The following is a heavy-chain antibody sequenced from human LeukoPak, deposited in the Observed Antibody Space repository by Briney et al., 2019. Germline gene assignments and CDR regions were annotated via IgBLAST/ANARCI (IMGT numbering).Heavy chain of an antibody. D-gene: IGHD6-13*01. Sequence: GGSLGLSCAASGFTFSSYSMNWVRQAPGKGLEWVSSISSSSSYIYYADSVKGRFTISRDNAKNSLYLQMNSLRAEDTAVYYCARDWEAAAGRDAFDIWGQGTMVTVSS. CDR1: GFTFSSYS. V-gene: IGHV3-21*01. CDR2: ISSSSSYI. J-gene: IGHJ3*02. CDR3: ARDWEAAAGRDAFDI.